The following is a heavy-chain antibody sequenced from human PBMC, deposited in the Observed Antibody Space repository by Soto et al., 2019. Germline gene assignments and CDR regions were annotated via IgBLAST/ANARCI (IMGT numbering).Heavy chain of an antibody. D-gene: IGHD1-7*01. CDR1: EFTFSNYW. CDR2: TNGDGSTT. J-gene: IGHJ4*02. Sequence: EVQLVESGGGLVQPGGSLRLSCVASEFTFSNYWMHWVRQAPGKGLEWVSRTNGDGSTTNYAASVKGRFTISRDNPKNMVYLQMNSLRVEDTAVYYCARDNWNSYWGQGTLVTVSS. CDR3: ARDNWNSY. V-gene: IGHV3-74*01.